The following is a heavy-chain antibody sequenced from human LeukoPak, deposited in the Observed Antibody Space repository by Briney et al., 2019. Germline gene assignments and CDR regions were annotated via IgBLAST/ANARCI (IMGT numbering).Heavy chain of an antibody. CDR1: GFTSSSYS. J-gene: IGHJ4*02. V-gene: IGHV3-21*01. D-gene: IGHD3-3*01. CDR2: ISSSSGYI. Sequence: PGGSLRLSCAASGFTSSSYSMNWVPHAPERGLECVSSISSSSGYIYSADSVKGQFTIYRDNAKNSLYLQMNSLRAEDTAVYYCARARNEDTIFGVVTYDYFDYWGQGTLVTVSS. CDR3: ARARNEDTIFGVVTYDYFDY.